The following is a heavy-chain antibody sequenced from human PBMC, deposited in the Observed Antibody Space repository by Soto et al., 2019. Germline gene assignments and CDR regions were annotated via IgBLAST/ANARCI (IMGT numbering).Heavy chain of an antibody. Sequence: QVQLVESGGGVVQPGRSLRLSCAASGFTFSSYGMHWVRQAPGKGLEWVAVIWYDGRNKYYADSVKGRFTISRDNSKITLYLQMSSLRTEDTAVYYCARGHSSSWPYYYYSGMDVWGQGTTVTVSS. D-gene: IGHD6-13*01. CDR3: ARGHSSSWPYYYYSGMDV. V-gene: IGHV3-33*01. CDR2: IWYDGRNK. J-gene: IGHJ6*02. CDR1: GFTFSSYG.